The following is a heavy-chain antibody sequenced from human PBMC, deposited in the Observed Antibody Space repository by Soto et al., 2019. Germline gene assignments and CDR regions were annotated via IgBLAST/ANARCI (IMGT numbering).Heavy chain of an antibody. CDR1: GGSISSSSYY. J-gene: IGHJ4*02. D-gene: IGHD5-12*01. CDR3: ARVSWLRAGYFDY. Sequence: PSETLSLTCTVSGGSISSSSYYWGWFRQPPGKGLGWIGSIYYSGGTYYNPSLKCRVTISVDTSKNQFSLKLSSVTAADTAVYYCARVSWLRAGYFDYWGQRTLVTVSS. CDR2: IYYSGGT. V-gene: IGHV4-39*01.